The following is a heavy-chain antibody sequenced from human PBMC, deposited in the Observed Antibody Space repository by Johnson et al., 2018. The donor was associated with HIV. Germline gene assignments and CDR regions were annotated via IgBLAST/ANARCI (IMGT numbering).Heavy chain of an antibody. D-gene: IGHD2-15*01. Sequence: VLLVESGGGLVRPGGSLRLSCAPSTFSVSSNSMTWVRQAPGKGLEWVSAISGSGGSTYYADSVKGRFTISRDNSKNTLYLQMNSLRAEDTAVYYCAKDGGRLRTDAFDIWGQGTMVTVSS. CDR3: AKDGGRLRTDAFDI. CDR1: TFSVSSNS. V-gene: IGHV3-23*04. J-gene: IGHJ3*02. CDR2: ISGSGGST.